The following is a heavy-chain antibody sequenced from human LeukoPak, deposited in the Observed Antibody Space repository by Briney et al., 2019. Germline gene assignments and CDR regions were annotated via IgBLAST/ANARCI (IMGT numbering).Heavy chain of an antibody. CDR2: ISGSGGST. V-gene: IGHV3-23*01. D-gene: IGHD6-19*01. J-gene: IGHJ4*02. CDR1: GFTFSSYA. CDR3: AKDRLKYRLKPIAVAFFDY. Sequence: PGGSLRLSCAASGFTFSSYAMSWVRQAPGKGLEWVSAISGSGGSTYYADSVKGRFTISRDNSKNTLYLQMNSLRAEDTAVYYCAKDRLKYRLKPIAVAFFDYWGQGTLVTVSS.